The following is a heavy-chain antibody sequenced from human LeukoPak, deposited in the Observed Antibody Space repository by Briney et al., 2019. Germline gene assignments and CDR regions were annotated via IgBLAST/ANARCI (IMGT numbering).Heavy chain of an antibody. Sequence: PSETLSLTCAVYGGSFSGYYWSWIRQPPGKGLEWIGEINHSGSTNYNPSLKSRVTISVDTSKNQFSLKLSSVTAADTAVYYCARRTRKWLTPWGQGTLVTVSS. D-gene: IGHD6-19*01. CDR2: INHSGST. CDR3: ARRTRKWLTP. CDR1: GGSFSGYY. J-gene: IGHJ5*02. V-gene: IGHV4-34*01.